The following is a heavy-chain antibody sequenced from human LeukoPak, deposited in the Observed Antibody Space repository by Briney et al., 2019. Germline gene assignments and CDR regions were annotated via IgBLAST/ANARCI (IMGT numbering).Heavy chain of an antibody. V-gene: IGHV3-23*01. CDR1: GFTFTNYA. CDR2: ITGSGGST. J-gene: IGHJ4*02. Sequence: GGSLRLSCAASGFTFTNYAMTWVRQAPGKGLEWVSAITGSGGSTYYADPVKGRFTISRDNSNNTLYLQMSSLRADDTAVYYCTKGRGDSSGWRFHYWGQGTLVTVSS. D-gene: IGHD6-19*01. CDR3: TKGRGDSSGWRFHY.